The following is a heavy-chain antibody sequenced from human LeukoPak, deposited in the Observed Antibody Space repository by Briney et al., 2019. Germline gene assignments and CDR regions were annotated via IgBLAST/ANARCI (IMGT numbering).Heavy chain of an antibody. CDR2: MNPNSGNT. V-gene: IGHV1-8*01. CDR3: ALGGYSYGYLEY. J-gene: IGHJ4*02. D-gene: IGHD5-18*01. Sequence: ASVKVSCKASGYTFTSYDINWVRQATGQGLEWMGWMNPNSGNTGYAQKFQGRVTITRNTSISTAYMELSSLRSEDTAVYYCALGGYSYGYLEYWGQGTLVTVSS. CDR1: GYTFTSYD.